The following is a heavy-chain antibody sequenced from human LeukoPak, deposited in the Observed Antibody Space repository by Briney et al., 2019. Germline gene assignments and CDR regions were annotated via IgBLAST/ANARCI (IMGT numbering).Heavy chain of an antibody. CDR1: GFTFSSYE. D-gene: IGHD2-21*02. CDR3: ASHPIVVVTDNAFDI. CDR2: ISSSGSTI. Sequence: GGSLRLSCAASGFTFSSYEMNWVRQAPGKGLEWVSYISSSGSTIYYADSVKGRFTISRDNAKNSLYLQMNSLRAEDTAVYYCASHPIVVVTDNAFDIWGQGTMVTVSS. V-gene: IGHV3-48*03. J-gene: IGHJ3*02.